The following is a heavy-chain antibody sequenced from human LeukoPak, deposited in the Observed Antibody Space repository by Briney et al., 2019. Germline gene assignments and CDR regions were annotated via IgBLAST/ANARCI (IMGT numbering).Heavy chain of an antibody. V-gene: IGHV4-39*01. CDR1: GGSISSSSYY. CDR2: IYYSGST. Sequence: SETLSLTCTVSGGSISSSSYYWGWIRQPPGKGLEWIGSIYYSGSTYYNPSLKSRVTISVDTSKNQVSLRLSSVTAADRAVYYCVRSITDDWKFDLWGRGTLVTVSS. CDR3: VRSITDDWKFDL. J-gene: IGHJ2*01. D-gene: IGHD1-14*01.